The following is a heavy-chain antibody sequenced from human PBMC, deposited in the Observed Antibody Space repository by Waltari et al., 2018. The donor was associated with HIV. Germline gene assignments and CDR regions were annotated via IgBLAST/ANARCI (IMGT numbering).Heavy chain of an antibody. Sequence: QLVQTGAEVRTPASSARVSCTAPGGESNIYSIDWVRQVNGQGLEWLGRIIPMSNTANNAQKFQGRVTITADKSTSTAYMELSSLKSDDTGVYYCASARETMGVDFESWGQGSLVTVSS. J-gene: IGHJ4*02. V-gene: IGHV1-69*08. CDR2: IIPMSNTA. CDR1: GGESNIYS. CDR3: ASARETMGVDFES. D-gene: IGHD3-10*01.